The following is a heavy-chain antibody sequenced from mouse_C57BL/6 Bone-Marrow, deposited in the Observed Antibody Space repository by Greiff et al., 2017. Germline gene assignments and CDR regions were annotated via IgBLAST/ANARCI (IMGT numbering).Heavy chain of an antibody. J-gene: IGHJ3*01. Sequence: QVQLQQSGAELVRPGASVKLSCKASGYTFTSYGISWVKQRTGQGLEWIGEIYPRSGNTYYTEKFKGKATLTADTSSSPAYMELRSLTSEDSAVYFCARGGFYCGSSPWFDYWGQGTLVTVSA. CDR1: GYTFTSYG. D-gene: IGHD1-1*01. CDR3: ARGGFYCGSSPWFDY. CDR2: IYPRSGNT. V-gene: IGHV1-81*01.